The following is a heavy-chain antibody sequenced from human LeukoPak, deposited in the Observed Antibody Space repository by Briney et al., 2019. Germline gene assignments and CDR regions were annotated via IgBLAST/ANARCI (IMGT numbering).Heavy chain of an antibody. CDR3: TREAPTTVTTLDY. V-gene: IGHV3-48*01. Sequence: GGSLTLSCAASGFTFSSYNMNWVRQAPGKGLEWVSHISSSSRTIYYADPVKGRFTISRDNAKNSLYLQMNSPRAEDTAVYYCTREAPTTVTTLDYWGRGTLVTVSS. D-gene: IGHD4-17*01. J-gene: IGHJ4*02. CDR2: ISSSSRTI. CDR1: GFTFSSYN.